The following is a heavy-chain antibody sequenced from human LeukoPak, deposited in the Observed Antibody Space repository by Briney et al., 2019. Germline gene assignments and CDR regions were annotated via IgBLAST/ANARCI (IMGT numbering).Heavy chain of an antibody. CDR1: GGSISSSSHY. CDR3: ARARITMVRGVISSAYYFDY. J-gene: IGHJ4*02. Sequence: SETLSLTCTVSGGSISSSSHYWGWIRQPPGRGLEWIGSFYYSGSTNYNPSLKSRVTISVDTSKNQFSLKLTSVTAADTAVYYCARARITMVRGVISSAYYFDYWGQGTLVTVSS. CDR2: FYYSGST. V-gene: IGHV4-39*07. D-gene: IGHD3-10*01.